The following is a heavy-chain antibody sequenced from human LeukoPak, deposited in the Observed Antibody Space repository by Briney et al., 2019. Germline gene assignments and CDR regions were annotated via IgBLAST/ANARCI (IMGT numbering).Heavy chain of an antibody. CDR3: ARDVVVVAATYYFDY. D-gene: IGHD2-15*01. CDR1: GGSFSGYY. Sequence: SETLSLTCAVYGGSFSGYYWSWIRQPPGKGLEWIGEINHSGSTNYNPSLKSRVTISVDTSKNQFSLKLSSVTAADTAVYYCARDVVVVAATYYFDYWGRGTLVTVSS. V-gene: IGHV4-34*01. CDR2: INHSGST. J-gene: IGHJ4*02.